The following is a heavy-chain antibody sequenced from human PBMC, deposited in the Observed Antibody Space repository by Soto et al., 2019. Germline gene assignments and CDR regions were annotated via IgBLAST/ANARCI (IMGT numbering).Heavy chain of an antibody. J-gene: IGHJ4*02. V-gene: IGHV3-30-3*01. CDR1: GFSFRSYA. CDR2: MSYDGSDK. Sequence: ESGGGVVQPGRSLRLSCAASGFSFRSYAMHWVRQAPGKGLEWVAVMSYDGSDKDYADSVKGRFTISRDNSKNTLYLQMSSLRAEDTAVYSCARARLDTPALEYWGQGTLVTVSS. CDR3: ARARLDTPALEY. D-gene: IGHD2-2*01.